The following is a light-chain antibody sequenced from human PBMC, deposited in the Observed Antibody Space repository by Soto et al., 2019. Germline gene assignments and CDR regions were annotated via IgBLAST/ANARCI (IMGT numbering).Light chain of an antibody. CDR3: SSYGGSNNYV. J-gene: IGLJ1*01. CDR2: EVT. Sequence: QSVLTQPASVSGSPGQSITISCTGTGSDVGGYDYVSWYQRHPGKAPKVMIYEVTNRPSGVSNRFSGSKSGNTASLTISGLLAEDEADYYCSSYGGSNNYVFGTGTKVNVL. V-gene: IGLV2-14*01. CDR1: GSDVGGYDY.